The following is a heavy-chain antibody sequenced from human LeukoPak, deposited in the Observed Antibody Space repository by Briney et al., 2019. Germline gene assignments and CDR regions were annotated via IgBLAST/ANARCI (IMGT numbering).Heavy chain of an antibody. D-gene: IGHD6-6*01. CDR3: ARGLEYSSPYY. CDR1: GGSFSGYY. J-gene: IGHJ4*02. V-gene: IGHV4-34*01. Sequence: KPSETLSLTCAVYGGSFSGYYWSWIRQPPGKGLEWIGEINHSGSTNYNPSLKSLVTISVDTSKNQFSLKLSSVTAADTAVYYCARGLEYSSPYYWGQGTLVTVSS. CDR2: INHSGST.